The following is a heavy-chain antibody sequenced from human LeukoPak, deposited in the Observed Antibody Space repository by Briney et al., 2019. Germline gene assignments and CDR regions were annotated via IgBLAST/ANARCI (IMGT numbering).Heavy chain of an antibody. CDR3: ARARGYSYGYGDY. CDR1: GFTFSSYA. Sequence: GGSLRLSCAASGFTFSSYAMHWVRQAPGKGLEWVAVISYDGSNKYYADSVKGRFTISRDNSKNTLYPQMNSLRAEDTAVYYCARARGYSYGYGDYWGQGTLVTVSS. V-gene: IGHV3-30-3*01. D-gene: IGHD5-18*01. J-gene: IGHJ4*02. CDR2: ISYDGSNK.